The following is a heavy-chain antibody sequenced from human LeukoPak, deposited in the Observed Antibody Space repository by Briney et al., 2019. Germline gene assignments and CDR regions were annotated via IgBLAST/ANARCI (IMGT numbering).Heavy chain of an antibody. V-gene: IGHV1-69*13. CDR3: ARRRFGELLRYRYGMDV. CDR1: GGTFSNYA. J-gene: IGHJ6*02. Sequence: ASVTVSFKASGGTFSNYAFTRLRLPPGQGLEWEGGFTPTFRTTNYAQKFQGKVLNTPDESTKTTYMDLRSLTSEDTAVDYWARRRFGELLRYRYGMDVWGQGTTVTVSS. D-gene: IGHD3-10*01. CDR2: FTPTFRTT.